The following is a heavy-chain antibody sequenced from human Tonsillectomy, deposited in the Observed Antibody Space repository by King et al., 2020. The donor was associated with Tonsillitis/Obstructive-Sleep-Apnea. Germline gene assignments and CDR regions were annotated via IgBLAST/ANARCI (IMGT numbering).Heavy chain of an antibody. Sequence: VTLRESGPALVKPTQTLTLTCTFSGFSLSTSGMCVSWIRQPPGKALEWLARIDGDDDKYYSTSLKTRLTISKDTSKNQVVLTMTNRDPVDTATYYCARNEGITGTTGVMGFDYWGQGTLVTVSS. CDR3: ARNEGITGTTGVMGFDY. CDR2: IDGDDDK. CDR1: GFSLSTSGMC. D-gene: IGHD1-7*01. J-gene: IGHJ4*02. V-gene: IGHV2-70*15.